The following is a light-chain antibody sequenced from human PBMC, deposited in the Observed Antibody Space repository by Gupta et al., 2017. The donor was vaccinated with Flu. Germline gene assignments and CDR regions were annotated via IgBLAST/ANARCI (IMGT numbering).Light chain of an antibody. CDR1: KLEKKY. CDR3: QAWDSNAEV. CDR2: KDK. J-gene: IGLJ3*02. Sequence: SYVLPQPPSVSVSPGQTATITCSGDKLEKKYVYWYQQKSGQSPLLVIFKDKKRTAATPDRTSGSTSGNTATLTIGGAQATDEDDYYCQAWDSNAEVFGGGTKLTVL. V-gene: IGLV3-1*01.